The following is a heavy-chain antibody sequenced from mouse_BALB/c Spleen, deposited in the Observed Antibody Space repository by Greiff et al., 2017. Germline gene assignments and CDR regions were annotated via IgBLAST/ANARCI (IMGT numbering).Heavy chain of an antibody. CDR1: GYTFSSYW. J-gene: IGHJ1*01. CDR2: ILPGSGST. Sequence: VQRVESGAELMKPGASVKISCKATGYTFSSYWIEWVKQRPGHGLEWIGEILPGSGSTNYNEKFKGKATFTADTSSNTAYMQLSSLTSEDSAVYYCARRGTWWYFDVWGAGTTVTVSS. CDR3: ARRGTWWYFDV. D-gene: IGHD3-3*01. V-gene: IGHV1-9*01.